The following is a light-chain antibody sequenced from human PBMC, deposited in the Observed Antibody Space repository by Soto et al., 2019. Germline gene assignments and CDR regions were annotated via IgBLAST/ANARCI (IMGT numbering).Light chain of an antibody. CDR1: SSDVGGYNY. CDR3: SSFRSTNSWV. CDR2: EVS. V-gene: IGLV2-14*01. Sequence: QSALTQPASVSGSPGQSITISCTGTSSDVGGYNYVSWYQQHLGKAPKLMIYEVSDRPSGVSNRFSGSKSGNTASLTISGLQAEDEADYYCSSFRSTNSWVFGGGTQLTVL. J-gene: IGLJ3*02.